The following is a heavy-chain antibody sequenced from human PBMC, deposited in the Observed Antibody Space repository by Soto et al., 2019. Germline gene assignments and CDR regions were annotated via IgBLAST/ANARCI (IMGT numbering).Heavy chain of an antibody. CDR1: GGSISSGGYY. CDR3: ARGSERGSRHNWFDP. CDR2: IYYSGST. J-gene: IGHJ5*02. V-gene: IGHV4-31*03. D-gene: IGHD1-1*01. Sequence: SETLSLTCTVFGGSISSGGYYWSWIRQHPGKGLEWIGYIYYSGSTYYNPSLKSRVTISVDTSKNQFSLKLSSVTAADTAVYYCARGSERGSRHNWFDPWGQGTLVTVSS.